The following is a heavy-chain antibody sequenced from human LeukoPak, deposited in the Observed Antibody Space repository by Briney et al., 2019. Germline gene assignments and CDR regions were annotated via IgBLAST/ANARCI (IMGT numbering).Heavy chain of an antibody. CDR2: ISAYNGNT. Sequence: ASVKVSCKASGYTFTSYGISWVRQAPGQGLEWMGWISAYNGNTNYAQKLQGRVTMTTDTSTSTAYMELRSLRSDDTAVYYCARQPSGYCSSTSCFSHWGQGTLVTVSS. J-gene: IGHJ4*02. CDR3: ARQPSGYCSSTSCFSH. D-gene: IGHD2-2*01. CDR1: GYTFTSYG. V-gene: IGHV1-18*01.